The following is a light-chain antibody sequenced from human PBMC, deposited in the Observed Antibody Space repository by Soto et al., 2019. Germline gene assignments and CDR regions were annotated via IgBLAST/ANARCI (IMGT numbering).Light chain of an antibody. CDR3: IAWDDSLKGPV. Sequence: QSALTQPPSASGTPGQRVTISCSGSSSNIGRNAVNWYQQVPGTAPKLLIYSHDQRPSGVPDRFSGSKSGTSASLAISGLQSEDEANYYCIAWDDSLKGPVFGGGTKVTVL. CDR1: SSNIGRNA. J-gene: IGLJ3*02. V-gene: IGLV1-44*01. CDR2: SHD.